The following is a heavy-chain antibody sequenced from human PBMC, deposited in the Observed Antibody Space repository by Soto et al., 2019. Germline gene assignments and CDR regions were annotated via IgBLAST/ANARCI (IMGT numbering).Heavy chain of an antibody. CDR3: ATMGTPVTGLYYFDY. J-gene: IGHJ4*02. Sequence: ASVKVSCKASGYTFTSYGISWVRQAPGQGLEWMGWISAYNGNTNYAQKLQGRVTMTTDTSTSTAYMKLSSVTAADTAVYYCATMGTPVTGLYYFDYWGQG. D-gene: IGHD4-17*01. V-gene: IGHV1-18*01. CDR1: GYTFTSYG. CDR2: ISAYNGNT.